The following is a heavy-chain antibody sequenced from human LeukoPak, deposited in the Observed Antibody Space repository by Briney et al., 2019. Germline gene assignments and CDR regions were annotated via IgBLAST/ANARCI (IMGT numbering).Heavy chain of an antibody. CDR2: FDPEDGET. CDR3: ATPAGNSYGNYYFDY. J-gene: IGHJ4*02. D-gene: IGHD5-18*01. V-gene: IGHV1-24*01. CDR1: GYTLTELS. Sequence: ASVKVSCKVSGYTLTELSMHWVRQAPGKGLEWMGGFDPEDGETIYAQKFQGRVTMTEDTSTDTAYMELSSLSSEDTAVYYCATPAGNSYGNYYFDYWGQGTLVTVSS.